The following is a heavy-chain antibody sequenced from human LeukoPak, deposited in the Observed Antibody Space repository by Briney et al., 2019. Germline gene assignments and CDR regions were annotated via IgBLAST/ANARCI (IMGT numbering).Heavy chain of an antibody. Sequence: PGGSLRLSCAASGFTLSTYEMTWVRQAPGKGLEWVSFISSTSHTFYADSVKGRFTIFRDTAKNSLYLQMNNLRGGDTAVYYCARDVSSSTRAFDIWGQGTMVAVS. CDR3: ARDVSSSTRAFDI. J-gene: IGHJ3*02. D-gene: IGHD2-8*01. V-gene: IGHV3-48*03. CDR2: ISSTSHT. CDR1: GFTLSTYE.